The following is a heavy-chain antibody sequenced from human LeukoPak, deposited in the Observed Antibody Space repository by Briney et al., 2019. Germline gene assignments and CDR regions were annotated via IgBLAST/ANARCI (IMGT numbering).Heavy chain of an antibody. CDR1: GYSISSGYY. CDR3: ARVRQQLGHYYYY. V-gene: IGHV4-38-2*01. J-gene: IGHJ4*02. D-gene: IGHD6-13*01. CDR2: IYHSGRT. Sequence: SDTLSLTCGVSGYSISSGYYWGWIRQRPGKGLEGIGSIYHSGRTYYNPSLKSRVTISVDTSKNQFSLKLSSVTAADTAVYYCARVRQQLGHYYYYWGQGTLVTVSS.